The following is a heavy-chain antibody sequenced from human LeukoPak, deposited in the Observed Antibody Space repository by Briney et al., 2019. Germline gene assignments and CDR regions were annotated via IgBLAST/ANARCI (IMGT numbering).Heavy chain of an antibody. V-gene: IGHV3-21*01. CDR1: GGSISGSSYY. CDR3: ARGPYSSSFLDY. D-gene: IGHD6-6*01. J-gene: IGHJ4*02. Sequence: PSETLSLTCTVSGGSISGSSYYWGWIRQAPGKGLEWVSSISSSSSYIYYADSVKGRFTISRDNAKNSLYLQMNSLRAEDTAVYYCARGPYSSSFLDYWGQGTLVTVSS. CDR2: ISSSSSYI.